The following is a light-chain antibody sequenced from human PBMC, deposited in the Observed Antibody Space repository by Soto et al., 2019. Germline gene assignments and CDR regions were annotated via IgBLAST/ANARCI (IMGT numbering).Light chain of an antibody. V-gene: IGLV2-14*01. CDR3: SSYISSRTYV. J-gene: IGLJ1*01. CDR1: SSDVGGYNY. CDR2: EVS. Sequence: QSVLTQPASVSGSPGQSITISCTGTSSDVGGYNYVSWYQQHPGKAPKLMIYEVSHRPSGVSNRFSGSKSGNTASLTISGLQAEDEADYYCSSYISSRTYVFGTGTKVTVL.